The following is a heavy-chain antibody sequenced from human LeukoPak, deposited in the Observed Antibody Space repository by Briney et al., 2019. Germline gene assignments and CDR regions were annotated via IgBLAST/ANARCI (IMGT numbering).Heavy chain of an antibody. V-gene: IGHV3-53*01. CDR2: IYSGGST. D-gene: IGHD3-10*01. CDR1: GFTVSSNY. J-gene: IGHJ5*02. Sequence: PGGSLRLSCAASGFTVSSNYMSWVRQAPGKGLEWVSVIYSGGSTYYADSVKGRFTISRDNSKNTLYLQMNSLRAEDTAVYYCASESITMVRGVIIRWFDPWGQGTLVTVSS. CDR3: ASESITMVRGVIIRWFDP.